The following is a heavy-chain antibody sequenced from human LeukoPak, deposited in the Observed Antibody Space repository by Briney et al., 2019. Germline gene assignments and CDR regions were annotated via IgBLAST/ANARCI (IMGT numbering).Heavy chain of an antibody. V-gene: IGHV3-30*18. Sequence: GGSLRLSCAASGFTFSSYGMHWVRQAPGKGLEWVAVISYDGSNKYYADSVKGRFTISRDNSKNTLYLQMNSLRAEDTAVYYCAKDKVRGAYGTDYWGQGTLVTVSS. D-gene: IGHD3-10*01. CDR2: ISYDGSNK. J-gene: IGHJ4*02. CDR3: AKDKVRGAYGTDY. CDR1: GFTFSSYG.